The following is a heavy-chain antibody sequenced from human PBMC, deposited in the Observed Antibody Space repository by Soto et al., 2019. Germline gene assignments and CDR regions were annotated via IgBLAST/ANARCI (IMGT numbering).Heavy chain of an antibody. J-gene: IGHJ6*03. D-gene: IGHD6-13*01. CDR3: ARFRSSSWYSTYYYYYYMDV. CDR2: INHSGST. Sequence: SETLSLTCAVYGGSFSGYYWSWIRQPPGKGLEWIGEINHSGSTNYNPSLKSRVTISVDTSKNQFSLKPSSVTAADTAVYYCARFRSSSWYSTYYYYYYMDVWGKGTTVTVSS. V-gene: IGHV4-34*01. CDR1: GGSFSGYY.